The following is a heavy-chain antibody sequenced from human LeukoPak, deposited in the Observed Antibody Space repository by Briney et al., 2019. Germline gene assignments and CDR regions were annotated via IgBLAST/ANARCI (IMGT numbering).Heavy chain of an antibody. Sequence: SETLTLTCAVYGESFSEYYWSWIRQPPGKGLEWIGQINHSGGTNYHPSLKTRVTISLDTSKNQVSLKLRSVTAADTAVYYCAFEGPVSGYAFDPWGQGALVAVSS. J-gene: IGHJ5*02. CDR1: GESFSEYY. CDR2: INHSGGT. D-gene: IGHD5-12*01. CDR3: AFEGPVSGYAFDP. V-gene: IGHV4-34*01.